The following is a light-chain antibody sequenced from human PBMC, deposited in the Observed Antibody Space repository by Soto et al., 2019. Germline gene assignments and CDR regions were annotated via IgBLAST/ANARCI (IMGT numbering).Light chain of an antibody. J-gene: IGKJ1*01. CDR2: IVY. CDR1: QSINDY. CDR3: QESFSTLWT. Sequence: DIQLTQYPSSLSASVGDTVTITCRASQSINDYLNLYQQKPGKAPKVLISIVYVLQSVVPSRLSGSGSLTDFTLTIISLQPKDFATYFCQESFSTLWTFGQGTKVEMK. V-gene: IGKV1-39*01.